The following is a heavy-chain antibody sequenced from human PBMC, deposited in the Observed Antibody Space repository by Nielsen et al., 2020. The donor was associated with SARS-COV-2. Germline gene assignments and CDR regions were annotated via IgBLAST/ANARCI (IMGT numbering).Heavy chain of an antibody. CDR2: IYYSGNT. J-gene: IGHJ4*02. V-gene: IGHV4-59*08. D-gene: IGHD3-10*01. Sequence: SETLSLTCTVSGGSISSYYWSWIRQPPGKGLEWIGYIYYSGNTNYNPSLKSRVTISVDTSKNQFSLRLNSVTAADTAVYYCARGSLPLWFGEQGGNYFDYWGQGTLVTVSS. CDR1: GGSISSYY. CDR3: ARGSLPLWFGEQGGNYFDY.